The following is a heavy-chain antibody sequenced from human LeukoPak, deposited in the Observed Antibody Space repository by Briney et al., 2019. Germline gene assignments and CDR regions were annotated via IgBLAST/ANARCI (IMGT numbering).Heavy chain of an antibody. CDR1: GGSISSGGYY. CDR3: AREYYDILTGYQTLDY. CDR2: IYYSGST. Sequence: PSETLSLTCTVSGGSISSGGYYWSWIRQHPGTGLEWIGYIYYSGSTYYNPSLKSRVTISVDTSKNQFSLKLSSVTAADTAVYYCAREYYDILTGYQTLDYWGQGTLVTVSS. D-gene: IGHD3-9*01. V-gene: IGHV4-31*03. J-gene: IGHJ4*02.